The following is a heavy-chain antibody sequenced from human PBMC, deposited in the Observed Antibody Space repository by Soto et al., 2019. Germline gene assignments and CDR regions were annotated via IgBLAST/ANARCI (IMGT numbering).Heavy chain of an antibody. Sequence: PGGSLRLSCAASGFTFSSYAMSWVRQAPGKGLEWVSAISGSGGSTYYADSVKGRFTISRDNSKNTLYLQMNSLRAEDTAVYYCAKDLTATYYDILTGYSNYWGQGTLVTGSS. J-gene: IGHJ4*02. CDR1: GFTFSSYA. CDR3: AKDLTATYYDILTGYSNY. CDR2: ISGSGGST. D-gene: IGHD3-9*01. V-gene: IGHV3-23*01.